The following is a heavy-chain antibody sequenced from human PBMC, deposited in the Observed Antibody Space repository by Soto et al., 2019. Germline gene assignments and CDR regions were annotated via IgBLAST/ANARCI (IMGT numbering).Heavy chain of an antibody. D-gene: IGHD6-25*01. J-gene: IGHJ5*02. V-gene: IGHV3-23*01. CDR1: GFTFSNYA. Sequence: EVQLLEPGGGLVQPGGSLRLSCAASGFTFSNYAMSWVRQAPGKGPGWVSSIGGRGAGISYADPVKGRFTISRDNSKNTLFLQMNGLRAEDTAAYYCARGVPAPIAAACTSSWFDPWGQGTLVTVSS. CDR2: IGGRGAGI. CDR3: ARGVPAPIAAACTSSWFDP.